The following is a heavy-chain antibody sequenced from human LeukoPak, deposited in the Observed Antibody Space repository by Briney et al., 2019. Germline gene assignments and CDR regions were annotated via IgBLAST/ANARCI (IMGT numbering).Heavy chain of an antibody. CDR2: ISSGGGST. Sequence: PGGSLRLSCAASGFTFTCCAMSWVRQAPGEGLEWVSLISSGGGSTYYADSVKGRFTISRDNSKNTLYLQMNSLRAEDTAVYYCASATIFGVVLYYWGQGTLVTVSS. D-gene: IGHD3-3*01. V-gene: IGHV3-23*01. CDR3: ASATIFGVVLYY. CDR1: GFTFTCCA. J-gene: IGHJ4*02.